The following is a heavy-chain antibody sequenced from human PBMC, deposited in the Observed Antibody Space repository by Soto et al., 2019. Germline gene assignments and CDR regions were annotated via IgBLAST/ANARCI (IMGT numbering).Heavy chain of an antibody. CDR2: ISYDGSNK. J-gene: IGHJ4*02. Sequence: LRLSCAASGFTFSSYGMHWVRQAPGKGLEWVAVISYDGSNKYYADSVKGRFTISRDNSKNTLYLQMNSLRAEDTAVYYCAKLTGSGSYWFDYWGQGTLVTVSS. CDR3: AKLTGSGSYWFDY. D-gene: IGHD1-26*01. CDR1: GFTFSSYG. V-gene: IGHV3-30*18.